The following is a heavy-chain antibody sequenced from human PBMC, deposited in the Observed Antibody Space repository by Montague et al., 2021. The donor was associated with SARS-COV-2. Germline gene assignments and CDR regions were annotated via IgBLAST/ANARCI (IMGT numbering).Heavy chain of an antibody. D-gene: IGHD1-26*01. V-gene: IGHV3-33*01. CDR1: GFLFSSYG. CDR3: ARGSVGGYYFDY. J-gene: IGHJ4*02. CDR2: IWYDGSNE. Sequence: SRSLSFSASGFLFSSYGVHWVRQAPGKGLEWVAHIWYDGSNENYVDSVKGRFTISRDNFKNTLYPQMNSLRAEDTAIYYCARGSVGGYYFDYWGQGTLVTVSS.